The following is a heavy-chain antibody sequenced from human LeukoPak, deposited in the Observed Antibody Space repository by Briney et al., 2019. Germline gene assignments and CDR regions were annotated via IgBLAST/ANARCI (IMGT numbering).Heavy chain of an antibody. V-gene: IGHV3-53*01. J-gene: IGHJ4*02. CDR3: ARVTVGVGKVDY. CDR1: GFTFSSYA. CDR2: IYAVGST. D-gene: IGHD2-21*01. Sequence: GGSLRLSCAASGFTFSSYAMSWVRQAPGKGLEWVSLIYAVGSTFYADSVKGRFTISRDNSKNTLYLEMNSLRAEDTVVYYCARVTVGVGKVDYWGQGTLVTVSS.